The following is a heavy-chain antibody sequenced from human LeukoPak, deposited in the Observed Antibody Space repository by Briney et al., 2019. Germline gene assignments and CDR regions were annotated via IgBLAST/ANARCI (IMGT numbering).Heavy chain of an antibody. D-gene: IGHD6-19*01. V-gene: IGHV4-59*12. Sequence: PSETLSLTCTVSGGSISRDYWSWIRQPPGKGLEWIGYIYYSGSTNYNPSLKSRVTISVDTSKNQFSLKLSSVTAADTAVYYCARYGVDSSGWFDYWGQGTLVTVSS. CDR2: IYYSGST. CDR3: ARYGVDSSGWFDY. J-gene: IGHJ4*02. CDR1: GGSISRDY.